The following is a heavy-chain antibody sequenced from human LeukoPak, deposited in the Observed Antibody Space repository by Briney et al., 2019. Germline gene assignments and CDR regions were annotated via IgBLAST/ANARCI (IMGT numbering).Heavy chain of an antibody. Sequence: TGGSLRLSCTASGFTFGDYAMSWVRQAPGKGLEWVGFIRSKAYGGTTEYAASVKGRFTISRDVSKSIAYLRMNSLKTEDTAVYYCTRDPRGSYGPDAFDIWGQGTMVTVSS. CDR1: GFTFGDYA. CDR3: TRDPRGSYGPDAFDI. J-gene: IGHJ3*02. CDR2: IRSKAYGGTT. D-gene: IGHD1-26*01. V-gene: IGHV3-49*04.